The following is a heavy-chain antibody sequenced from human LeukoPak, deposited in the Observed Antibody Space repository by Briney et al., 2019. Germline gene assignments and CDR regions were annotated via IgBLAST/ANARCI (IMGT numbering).Heavy chain of an antibody. J-gene: IGHJ3*02. CDR2: INHTTGDT. V-gene: IGHV1-46*01. CDR1: GHTFTSYY. Sequence: GASVKVSCKASGHTFTSYYMHWVRQAPGQGLEWMGIINHTTGDTAYAQKFQGRLTMTRDMSTTTVYMELSSLTSEDTAVFYCARYGFSTVWQGGWHAFDIWGQGTVVTVSS. D-gene: IGHD6-13*01. CDR3: ARYGFSTVWQGGWHAFDI.